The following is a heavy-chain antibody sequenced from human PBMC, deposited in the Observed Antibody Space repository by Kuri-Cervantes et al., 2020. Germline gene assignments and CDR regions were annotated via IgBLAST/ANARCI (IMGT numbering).Heavy chain of an antibody. CDR3: AREGSHITMVRGVDY. D-gene: IGHD3-10*01. CDR1: GGSISSYY. CDR2: VHYSGST. Sequence: SETLSLTCVVSGGSISSYYWSWVRQSPGKGLEWIGYVHYSGSTNYSPSLRSRVTMSVETPKNQFSLKLISVTAADTALYYCAREGSHITMVRGVDYWGQGTLVTVSS. V-gene: IGHV4-59*13. J-gene: IGHJ4*02.